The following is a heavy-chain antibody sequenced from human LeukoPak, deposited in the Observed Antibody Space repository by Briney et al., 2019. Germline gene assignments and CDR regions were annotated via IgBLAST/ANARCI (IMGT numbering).Heavy chain of an antibody. J-gene: IGHJ4*02. CDR2: INHSGST. CDR1: GGSFSGYY. CDR3: ARGRGGYCSGGSCPGGWRYFDY. D-gene: IGHD2-15*01. V-gene: IGHV4-34*01. Sequence: SETLSLTCAVYGGSFSGYYWSWIRQPPGKGLEWIGEINHSGSTNYNSSLKSRVTISVDTSKNQFSLKLSSVTAADTAVYYCARGRGGYCSGGSCPGGWRYFDYWGQGTLVTVSS.